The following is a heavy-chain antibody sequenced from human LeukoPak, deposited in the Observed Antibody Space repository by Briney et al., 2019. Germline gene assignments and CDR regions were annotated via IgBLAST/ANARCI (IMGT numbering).Heavy chain of an antibody. D-gene: IGHD3-10*01. Sequence: GGSLRLSCSASGFPFSIYGLNWVRQAPGKGLEWVSSISTTSSSIYYADSVKGRFTISRDNSKNSLYLQMNSLRVEDTAVYYCARDGYYYSSGSVESFYYYYMDVWGKGTTVTVSS. J-gene: IGHJ6*03. CDR1: GFPFSIYG. CDR2: ISTTSSSI. V-gene: IGHV3-21*01. CDR3: ARDGYYYSSGSVESFYYYYMDV.